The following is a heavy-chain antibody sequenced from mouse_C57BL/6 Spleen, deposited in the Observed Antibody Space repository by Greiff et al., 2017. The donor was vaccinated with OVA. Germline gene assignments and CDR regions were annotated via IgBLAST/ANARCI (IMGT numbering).Heavy chain of an antibody. CDR2: INPSNGGT. V-gene: IGHV1-53*01. D-gene: IGHD2-1*01. CDR3: ALSYYGNYVGFAY. Sequence: QVQLQQPGTELVKPGASVKLSFKASGYTFTSYWMHWVKQRPGQGLEWIGNINPSNGGTNYNEKFKSKATLTVDKSSSTDYMQLSRLTSEDSAVYYWALSYYGNYVGFAYWGQGTLVTVSA. CDR1: GYTFTSYW. J-gene: IGHJ3*01.